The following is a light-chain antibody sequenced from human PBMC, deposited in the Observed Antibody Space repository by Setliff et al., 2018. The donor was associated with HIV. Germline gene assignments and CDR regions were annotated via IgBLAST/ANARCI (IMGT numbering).Light chain of an antibody. CDR1: SRDVGGHNY. J-gene: IGLJ1*01. CDR2: DVS. V-gene: IGLV2-14*03. Sequence: QSALTQPASVSGSLGQSITMSCTGTSRDVGGHNYVSWYQQHPGKALKLMIYDVSHRPSGVSNRCSGSKSGSTASLTISGLQAEDEADYYCSSFTSSNIYVFGTGTKVTVL. CDR3: SSFTSSNIYV.